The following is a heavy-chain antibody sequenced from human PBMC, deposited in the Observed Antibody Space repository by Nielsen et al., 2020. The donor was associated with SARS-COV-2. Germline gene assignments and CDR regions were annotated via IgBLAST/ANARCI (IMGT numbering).Heavy chain of an antibody. Sequence: ASVKVSCKASGYTFTSYAMHWVRQAPGQRLEWMGWINAGNGNTKYSQKFQGRVTITRDTSASTAYMELSSLRSEDTAVYYCARPKYSSGWYPHAFDIWGQGTMVTVSS. D-gene: IGHD6-19*01. CDR3: ARPKYSSGWYPHAFDI. J-gene: IGHJ3*02. CDR2: INAGNGNT. V-gene: IGHV1-3*01. CDR1: GYTFTSYA.